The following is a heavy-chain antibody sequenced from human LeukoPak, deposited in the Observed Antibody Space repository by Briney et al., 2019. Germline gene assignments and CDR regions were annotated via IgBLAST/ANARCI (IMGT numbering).Heavy chain of an antibody. CDR1: GYTFTSYD. V-gene: IGHV1-8*03. CDR2: MNPNSGNT. J-gene: IGHJ5*02. CDR3: ARGVVLLWFGELSEYWFDP. Sequence: ASVKVSCKASGYTFTSYDINWVRQATGQGLEWMGWMNPNSGNTGYAQKFQGRVTITRNTSISTAYMELSSLRSEDTAVYYCARGVVLLWFGELSEYWFDPWGQGTLVTVSS. D-gene: IGHD3-10*01.